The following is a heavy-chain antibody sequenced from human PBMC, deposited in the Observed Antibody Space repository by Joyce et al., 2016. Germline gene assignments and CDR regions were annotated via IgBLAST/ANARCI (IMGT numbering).Heavy chain of an antibody. V-gene: IGHV1-46*01. CDR1: GYTFTSYY. CDR2: SNPSVGDT. J-gene: IGHJ4*02. CDR3: ATSAFDY. Sequence: QVQLAQSGAEVRKPGASVKVSCKTSGYTFTSYYMHWVRQAPGQGLEWVGISNPSVGDTSNAQKFQGRITMTWDTPTSTGYMELSSLGFEDTAVYYCATSAFDYWGQGTLVTVSS.